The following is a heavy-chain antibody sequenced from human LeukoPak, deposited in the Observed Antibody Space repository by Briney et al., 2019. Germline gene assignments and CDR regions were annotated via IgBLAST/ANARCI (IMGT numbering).Heavy chain of an antibody. CDR2: IIPIFGTA. J-gene: IGHJ4*02. CDR1: GGTFSSYA. CDR3: ARDSGWFGASSRFDY. Sequence: ASVKVSCKSSGGTFSSYAISWVRQALGQGLEWMGRIIPIFGTANYAQKFQGRVTITTDESTSTAYMELSRLRSEETAVYYCARDSGWFGASSRFDYWGQGTLVTVSS. V-gene: IGHV1-69*05. D-gene: IGHD3-10*01.